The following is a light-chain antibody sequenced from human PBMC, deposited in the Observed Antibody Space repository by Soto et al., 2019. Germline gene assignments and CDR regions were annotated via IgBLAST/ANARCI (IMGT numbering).Light chain of an antibody. J-gene: IGKJ1*01. CDR1: QSVNNW. V-gene: IGKV1-5*01. CDR2: GAS. CDR3: QEYNSFSLT. Sequence: DIQMTQSPSSLSASVGDRVTITCRASQSVNNWLAWYQQKPGKAPILLIYGASSLESGVPSRFSGSRSGTEFTLTISSLHHDDLATDYCQEYNSFSLTFGQGTKVDIK.